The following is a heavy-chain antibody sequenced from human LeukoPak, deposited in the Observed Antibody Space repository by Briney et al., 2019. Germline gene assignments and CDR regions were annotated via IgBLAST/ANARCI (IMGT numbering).Heavy chain of an antibody. CDR1: GYTLTELS. J-gene: IGHJ2*01. CDR2: FDPEDGET. D-gene: IGHD4-17*01. Sequence: ASVNVSCKVSGYTLTELSMHWVRQAPGKGLEWMGGFDPEDGETIYAQKFQGRVTMTEDTSTDTAYMELSSLRSEDTAVYYCATEDYGDARYWYFDLWGRGTLVTVSS. CDR3: ATEDYGDARYWYFDL. V-gene: IGHV1-24*01.